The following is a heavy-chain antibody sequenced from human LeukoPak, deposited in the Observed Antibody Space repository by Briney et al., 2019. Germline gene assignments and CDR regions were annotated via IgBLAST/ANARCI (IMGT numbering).Heavy chain of an antibody. J-gene: IGHJ5*02. Sequence: ASVKVSCKASGYIFTNFAMNWVRQAPGQGLEWMGWISAYNGNTNYAQKLQGRVTMTTDTSTSTAYMELRSLRSDDTAVYYCARGTMGYYDSSGEFDPWGQGTLVTVSS. CDR3: ARGTMGYYDSSGEFDP. CDR1: GYIFTNFA. D-gene: IGHD3-22*01. CDR2: ISAYNGNT. V-gene: IGHV1-18*01.